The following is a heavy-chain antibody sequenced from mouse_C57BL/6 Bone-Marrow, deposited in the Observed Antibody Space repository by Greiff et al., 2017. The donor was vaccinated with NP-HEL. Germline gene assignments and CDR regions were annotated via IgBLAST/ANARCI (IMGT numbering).Heavy chain of an antibody. CDR3: ARGPTVVALYAMDY. D-gene: IGHD1-1*01. J-gene: IGHJ4*01. Sequence: EVQVVESGGDLVKPGGSLKLSCAASGFTFSSYGMSWVRQTPDKRLEWVATISSGGSYTYYPDSVNGRFTISRDNAKNTLYLQMSSLKSEDTAMYYCARGPTVVALYAMDYWGQGTSVTVST. CDR2: ISSGGSYT. CDR1: GFTFSSYG. V-gene: IGHV5-6*01.